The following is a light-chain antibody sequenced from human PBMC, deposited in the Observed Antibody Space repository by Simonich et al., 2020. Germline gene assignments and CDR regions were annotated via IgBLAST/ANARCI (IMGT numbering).Light chain of an antibody. CDR1: SSDVGGYNY. J-gene: IGLJ3*02. V-gene: IGLV2-14*01. CDR3: SSYTSSSTWV. CDR2: DVS. Sequence: QSALTQPASVSGSPGQSITISCTGTSSDVGGYNYVSWYQPHPGKAPKLMIYDVSKRPLGVFNRFSGSKSGNTASLTISGLQAEDEADYYCSSYTSSSTWVFGGGTKLNVL.